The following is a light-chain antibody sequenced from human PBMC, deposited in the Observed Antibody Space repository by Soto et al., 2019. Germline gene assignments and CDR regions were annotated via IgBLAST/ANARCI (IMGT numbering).Light chain of an antibody. CDR3: QQYNCWPLT. Sequence: EIVITQSPATLSVSPGERATLSFRASQSVSNNLAWYQQKPGQAPRLLIYGASTRATGIPARFSGSGSGTEFTLPISSLQSEDFAIYYCQQYNCWPLTFGGGTKVDI. V-gene: IGKV3-15*01. J-gene: IGKJ4*01. CDR1: QSVSNN. CDR2: GAS.